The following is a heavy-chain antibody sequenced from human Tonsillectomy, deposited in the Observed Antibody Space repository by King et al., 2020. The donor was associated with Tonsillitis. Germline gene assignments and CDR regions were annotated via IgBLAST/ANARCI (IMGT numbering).Heavy chain of an antibody. J-gene: IGHJ6*03. CDR2: INSDGSST. V-gene: IGHV3-74*01. Sequence: VQLVESGGGLVQPGGSLRLSCAASGFTFSSYWMHWFRHAPGRGLVWVSRINSDGSSTSYADSVKGRFTISRENAKNTRYLQMNSLRAEDTAVYYCARAMIPLPSGMDVWGKGTTVTVSS. D-gene: IGHD3-22*01. CDR3: ARAMIPLPSGMDV. CDR1: GFTFSSYW.